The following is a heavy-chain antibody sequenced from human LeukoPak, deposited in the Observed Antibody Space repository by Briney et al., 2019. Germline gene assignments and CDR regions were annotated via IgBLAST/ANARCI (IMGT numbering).Heavy chain of an antibody. V-gene: IGHV4-39*01. Sequence: SETLSLTCTVSGGSISSNIYYWGWLRQPPGKGLEWIGSIYYSGSTYYNPSLKSRVTISVDTSKNQFSLKLSSVTAADTAVYYCARGTTVTPLGSWGQGTLVTVSS. CDR2: IYYSGST. CDR1: GGSISSNIYY. D-gene: IGHD4-17*01. J-gene: IGHJ5*02. CDR3: ARGTTVTPLGS.